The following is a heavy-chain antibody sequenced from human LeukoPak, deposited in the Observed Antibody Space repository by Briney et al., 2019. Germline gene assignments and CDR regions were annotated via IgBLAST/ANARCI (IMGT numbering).Heavy chain of an antibody. CDR3: ARDDYGDYLAWFDP. CDR1: GFTFSSYW. CDR2: INSDGSST. D-gene: IGHD4-17*01. J-gene: IGHJ5*02. V-gene: IGHV3-74*01. Sequence: GGSLRLSCAASGFTFSSYWMHWVRQAPGEGLVWVSRINSDGSSTSYADSVKGRFTISRDNAKNTLYLQMNSLRAEDTAVYYCARDDYGDYLAWFDPWGQGTLVTVSS.